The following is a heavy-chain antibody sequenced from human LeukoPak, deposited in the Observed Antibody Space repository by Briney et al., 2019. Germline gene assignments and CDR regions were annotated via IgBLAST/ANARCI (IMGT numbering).Heavy chain of an antibody. CDR3: ARRYYGSGSYYNWFDP. CDR1: GYSFTSYW. CDR2: IYPGDSDT. Sequence: ESLKISCKGSGYSFTSYWIGWVRQMPGKGLEWMGIIYPGDSDTRYSPSFQGQVTISADKSISTAYLQWSSLKASDTAMYYCARRYYGSGSYYNWFDPWGQGTLVTVSS. V-gene: IGHV5-51*01. J-gene: IGHJ5*02. D-gene: IGHD3-10*01.